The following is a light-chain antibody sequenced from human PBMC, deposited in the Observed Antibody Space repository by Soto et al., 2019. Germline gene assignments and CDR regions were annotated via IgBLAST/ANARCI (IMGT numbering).Light chain of an antibody. Sequence: DIQMTQSPSTLSASVGDRVTITCRASQSISSWLGWYQQKPGKAPKLLIYKASTLESGVTSRFSGSGSGTEFTLTISSLQPDDLATYYCQQYSSYSTFGQGTKLEIK. V-gene: IGKV1-5*03. J-gene: IGKJ2*01. CDR2: KAS. CDR3: QQYSSYST. CDR1: QSISSW.